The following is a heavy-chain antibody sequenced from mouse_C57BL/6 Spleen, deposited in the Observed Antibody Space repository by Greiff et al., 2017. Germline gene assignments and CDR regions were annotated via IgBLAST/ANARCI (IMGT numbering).Heavy chain of an antibody. CDR1: GFTFSSYA. V-gene: IGHV5-9-1*02. CDR2: ISSGGDYI. CDR3: TRELGRVWYFDV. Sequence: EVKLVESGEGLVKPGGSLKLSCAASGFTFSSYAMSWVRQTPEKRLEWVAYISSGGDYIYYADTVKGRFTISRDNARNTLYLQMSSLKSEDTAMYYCTRELGRVWYFDVWGTGTTVTVSS. D-gene: IGHD4-1*01. J-gene: IGHJ1*03.